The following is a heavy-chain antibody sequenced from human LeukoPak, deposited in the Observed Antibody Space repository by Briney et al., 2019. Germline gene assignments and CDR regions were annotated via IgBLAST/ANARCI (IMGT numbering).Heavy chain of an antibody. CDR2: IGPSGGNT. J-gene: IGHJ4*02. V-gene: IGHV3-23*01. CDR3: AEDSKMSYYGSGSHYDY. CDR1: GITFSNYF. D-gene: IGHD3-10*01. Sequence: PGGSLRLSCAASGITFSNYFMSWVRQAPGKGLEWVSAIGPSGGNTYYADSVKGRFTISRDNSKNTLYLQMTSLRAEETAVYYCAEDSKMSYYGSGSHYDYWGQGTLVTVSS.